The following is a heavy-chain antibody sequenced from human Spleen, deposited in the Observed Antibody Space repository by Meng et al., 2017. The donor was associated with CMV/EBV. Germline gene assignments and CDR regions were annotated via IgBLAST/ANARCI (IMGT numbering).Heavy chain of an antibody. CDR2: IIPIFGTT. CDR1: GTFSSYA. CDR3: ARDNLQQLVGYNWFDP. Sequence: GTFSSYAISWVRQAPRQGLEWMGGIIPIFGTTNYAQKFQGRVTITTDESTSTAYMELSSLRSEDTAVYYCARDNLQQLVGYNWFDPWGQGTLVTVSS. D-gene: IGHD6-6*01. J-gene: IGHJ5*02. V-gene: IGHV1-69*05.